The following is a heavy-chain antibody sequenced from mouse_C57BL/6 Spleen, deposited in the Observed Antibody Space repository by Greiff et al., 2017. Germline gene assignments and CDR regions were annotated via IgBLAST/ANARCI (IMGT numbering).Heavy chain of an antibody. D-gene: IGHD1-1*01. CDR3: ANSCGSSLWFAY. CDR1: GFTFSDYG. CDR2: ISSGSSTI. Sequence: DVMLVESGGGLVKPGGSLKLSCAASGFTFSDYGMHWVSQAPEKGLEWVAYISSGSSTIYYADTVKGRFTISRDKAKNTLFLQMTSLRSEDTAMYYCANSCGSSLWFAYWGQGTLVTVSA. J-gene: IGHJ3*01. V-gene: IGHV5-17*01.